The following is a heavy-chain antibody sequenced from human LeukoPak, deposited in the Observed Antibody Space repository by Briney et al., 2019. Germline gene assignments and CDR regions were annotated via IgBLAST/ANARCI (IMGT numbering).Heavy chain of an antibody. CDR3: ARWATYCSGGSCYDYGMDV. CDR1: GFTVSSNY. J-gene: IGHJ6*02. D-gene: IGHD2-15*01. Sequence: PGGSLRLSCAASGFTVSSNYMSWVRQAPGKGLEWVSVIYSGGSTYYADSVKGRFTISRDNSKSTLYLQMNSLRAEDTAVYYCARWATYCSGGSCYDYGMDVWGQGTTVTVSS. V-gene: IGHV3-53*01. CDR2: IYSGGST.